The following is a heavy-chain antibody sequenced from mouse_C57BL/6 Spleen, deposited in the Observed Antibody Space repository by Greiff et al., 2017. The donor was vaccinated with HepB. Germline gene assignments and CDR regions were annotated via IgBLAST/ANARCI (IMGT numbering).Heavy chain of an antibody. V-gene: IGHV1-9*01. CDR1: GYTFTGYW. CDR3: ARAYYYYGSSYDYYAMDY. CDR2: ILPGSGST. D-gene: IGHD1-1*01. Sequence: VQLQESGAELMKPGASVKLSCKATGYTFTGYWIEWVKQRPGHGLEWIGEILPGSGSTNYNEKFKGKATFTADTSSNTAYMQLSSLTTEDSAIYYCARAYYYYGSSYDYYAMDYWGQGTSVTVSS. J-gene: IGHJ4*01.